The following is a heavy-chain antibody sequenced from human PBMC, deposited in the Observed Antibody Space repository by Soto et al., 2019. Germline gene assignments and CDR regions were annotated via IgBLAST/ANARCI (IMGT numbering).Heavy chain of an antibody. J-gene: IGHJ4*02. CDR2: IMGSGGRT. Sequence: EVQLLESGGGLVQPGGSLRLSCAASGFSFSSFPMSWVRQAPGKGLESVSVIMGSGGRTYYADSVQGRFTISRDDSKSTVFLEMASLGAHEPATYYCAKGGANWYFDYRGQGTLVTVTS. CDR1: GFSFSSFP. CDR3: AKGGANWYFDY. V-gene: IGHV3-23*01. D-gene: IGHD1-1*01.